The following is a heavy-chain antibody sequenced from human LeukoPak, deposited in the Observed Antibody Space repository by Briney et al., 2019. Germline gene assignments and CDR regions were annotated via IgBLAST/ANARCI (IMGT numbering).Heavy chain of an antibody. D-gene: IGHD5-24*01. Sequence: GGSLRLSCAASGFTFSSYGMHWVRQAPGKGLEWVAFIRYDGSNKYYADSVKGRFTISRDNSKNTLYLQMDSLRAEDTAVYYRAKGKEMATIMGAFDIWGQGTMVTVSS. J-gene: IGHJ3*02. CDR1: GFTFSSYG. CDR3: AKGKEMATIMGAFDI. CDR2: IRYDGSNK. V-gene: IGHV3-30*02.